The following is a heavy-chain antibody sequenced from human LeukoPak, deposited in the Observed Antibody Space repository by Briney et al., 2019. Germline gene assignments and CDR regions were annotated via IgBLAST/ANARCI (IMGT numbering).Heavy chain of an antibody. J-gene: IGHJ6*02. Sequence: SSQTLSLTCSVSGGSISSGDFSWSWIRQSPGKGLELIGYIYHSGSTYYSPSLKSRVTISVDTSKNQFSLKVKSVTAADTAVYYCARGLGSGRYYYYYYGLDVWGQGTTVTVTS. V-gene: IGHV4-30-4*01. D-gene: IGHD3-10*01. CDR2: IYHSGST. CDR3: ARGLGSGRYYYYYYGLDV. CDR1: GGSISSGDFS.